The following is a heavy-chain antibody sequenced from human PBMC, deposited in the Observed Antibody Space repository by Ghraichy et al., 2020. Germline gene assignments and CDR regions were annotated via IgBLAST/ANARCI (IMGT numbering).Heavy chain of an antibody. V-gene: IGHV3-64*02. J-gene: IGHJ4*02. D-gene: IGHD4-11*01. Sequence: GSLNISCAASGFNFSSSAMHWVRQAPGKGLEYVASINSNGGRTYYADSVKGRFTISRDNSKNTVYLRMGSLRAEDMGVYYCARGYSGLDDWGQGTLVTVSS. CDR1: GFNFSSSA. CDR3: ARGYSGLDD. CDR2: INSNGGRT.